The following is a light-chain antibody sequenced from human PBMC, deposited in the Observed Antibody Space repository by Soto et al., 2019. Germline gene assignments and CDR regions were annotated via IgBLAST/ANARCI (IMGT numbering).Light chain of an antibody. Sequence: EIVLTQSPGTLSMSPGERATLSCRASQSISSNYLAWYQHKPGQAPRRLIYGTSSRATGSPDRFSGSGFGTDFTLTISRLDAEDFAVYYCQQYGSSPRTFGQGTKVEFK. CDR1: QSISSNY. CDR3: QQYGSSPRT. V-gene: IGKV3-20*01. J-gene: IGKJ1*01. CDR2: GTS.